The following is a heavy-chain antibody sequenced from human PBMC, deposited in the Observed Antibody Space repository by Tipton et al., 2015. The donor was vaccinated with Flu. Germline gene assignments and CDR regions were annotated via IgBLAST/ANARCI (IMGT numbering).Heavy chain of an antibody. CDR2: IYASGST. V-gene: IGHV4-4*07. Sequence: TLSLTCTVSGDSISSYHWSWIRQPAGKGLEWIGRIYASGSTSYNPSLKSRVTMSVDTSKNQFSLKLSSVTAADTAVYYCARGSGSGTYMIFYFWGQGTLVTVSS. D-gene: IGHD3-10*01. CDR1: GDSISSYH. J-gene: IGHJ4*02. CDR3: ARGSGSGTYMIFYF.